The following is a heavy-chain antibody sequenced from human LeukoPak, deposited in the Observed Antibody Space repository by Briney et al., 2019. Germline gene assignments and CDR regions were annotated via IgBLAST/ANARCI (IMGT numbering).Heavy chain of an antibody. J-gene: IGHJ6*03. V-gene: IGHV1-46*03. CDR1: GYTFTGYY. Sequence: ASVKVSCKASGYTFTGYYMHWVRQAPGQGLEWMGIINPSGGSTSYAQKFQGRVTMTRDTSTSTVYIELSSLRSEDTAVYYCAREGVAVARGYYYYMDVWGKGTTVTVSS. CDR3: AREGVAVARGYYYYMDV. CDR2: INPSGGST. D-gene: IGHD6-19*01.